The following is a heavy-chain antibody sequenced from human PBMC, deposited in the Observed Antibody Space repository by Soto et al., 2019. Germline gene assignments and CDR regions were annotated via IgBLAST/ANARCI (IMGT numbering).Heavy chain of an antibody. V-gene: IGHV4-30-4*01. Sequence: SETLSLTCTVSGGSISSGDYYRSWIRQPPGKGLEWIGYIYYSGSTYYNPSLKSRVTISVDTSKNQFSLKLSSVTAADTAVYYCARVGVGYFDYWGQGTLVTAPQ. J-gene: IGHJ4*02. D-gene: IGHD3-22*01. CDR2: IYYSGST. CDR3: ARVGVGYFDY. CDR1: GGSISSGDYY.